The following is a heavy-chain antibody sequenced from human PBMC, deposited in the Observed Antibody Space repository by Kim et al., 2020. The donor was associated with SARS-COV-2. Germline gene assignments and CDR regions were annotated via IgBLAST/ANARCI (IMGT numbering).Heavy chain of an antibody. CDR1: GFIFRNYV. CDR2: IVGSGANT. D-gene: IGHD2-15*01. J-gene: IGHJ6*02. V-gene: IGHV3-23*01. CDR3: AKEQGGRSGMDI. Sequence: GGSLRLSCVASGFIFRNYVMTWVRQAPGKGLEWVSAIVGSGANTNYVDSVKGRFTISRDNSKHTLYLQMNSLGADDTAMYYCAKEQGGRSGMDIWGQGTTVTVS.